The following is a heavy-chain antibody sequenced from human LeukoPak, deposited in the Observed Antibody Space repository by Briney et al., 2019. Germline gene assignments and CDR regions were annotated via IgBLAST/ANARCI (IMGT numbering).Heavy chain of an antibody. J-gene: IGHJ3*02. D-gene: IGHD3-10*01. V-gene: IGHV4-34*01. CDR2: INHSGST. Sequence: SDTLSLTCAVSGGSFSGYYWSWIRQPPGKGLEWIGEINHSGSTNYNPSLKSRVTISVDTSKNQFSLKLSSVTAADTAVYYCARAGSSIIYRGAFDIWGQGTMVTVSS. CDR3: ARAGSSIIYRGAFDI. CDR1: GGSFSGYY.